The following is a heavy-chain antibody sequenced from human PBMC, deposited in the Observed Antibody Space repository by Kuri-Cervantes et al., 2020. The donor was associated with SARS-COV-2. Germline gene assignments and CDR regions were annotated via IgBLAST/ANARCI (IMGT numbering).Heavy chain of an antibody. D-gene: IGHD4-23*01. J-gene: IGHJ3*02. CDR1: GGTFSSYA. Sequence: SVKVSCKASGGTFSSYAISWVRQAPGQGLEWMGRIIPILGIANYAQKFQGRVTITADKSTSTAYMELSSLRSDDTAVYYCARAGPAYGGYAFDIWGQGTRVTVSS. V-gene: IGHV1-69*04. CDR3: ARAGPAYGGYAFDI. CDR2: IIPILGIA.